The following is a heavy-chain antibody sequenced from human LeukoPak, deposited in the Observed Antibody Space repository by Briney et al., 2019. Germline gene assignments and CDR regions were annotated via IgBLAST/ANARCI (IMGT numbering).Heavy chain of an antibody. CDR3: ARSPRIQLWFDY. V-gene: IGHV4-34*01. CDR1: GGSLSGYY. D-gene: IGHD5-18*01. Sequence: PSETLSLTCAVYGGSLSGYYWSWIRQPPGKGLEWIGEINHSGSTNYNPSLKSRVTISVDTSKNQFSLKLSSVTAADTAVYYCARSPRIQLWFDYWGQGTLVTVSS. CDR2: INHSGST. J-gene: IGHJ4*02.